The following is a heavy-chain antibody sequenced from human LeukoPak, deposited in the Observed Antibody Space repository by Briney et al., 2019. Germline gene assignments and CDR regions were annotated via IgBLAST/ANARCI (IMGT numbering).Heavy chain of an antibody. CDR1: GFTFSDYY. D-gene: IGHD3-16*01. J-gene: IGHJ4*02. Sequence: GGSLRLSCAASGFTFSDYYMSWIRQAPGKGLEWVSYISSSGSTIYYADSVKGRFTISRDNAKNSLYLQMNSLRAEDTAVYYCARYSDVWGIYTYFNSWAQEPLATFPS. CDR3: ARYSDVWGIYTYFNS. V-gene: IGHV3-11*01. CDR2: ISSSGSTI.